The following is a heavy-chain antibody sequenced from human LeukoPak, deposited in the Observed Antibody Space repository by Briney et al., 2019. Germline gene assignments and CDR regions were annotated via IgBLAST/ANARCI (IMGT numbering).Heavy chain of an antibody. CDR1: GGSISSYY. V-gene: IGHV4-59*01. Sequence: SETLSPTCTVSGGSISSYYWSWIRQPPGKGLEWIGYIYYSGSTNYNPSLKSRVTISVDTSKNQFSLKLSSVTAADTAVYYCARDLSAANHMDVWGKGTTVTISS. CDR2: IYYSGST. CDR3: ARDLSAANHMDV. J-gene: IGHJ6*03. D-gene: IGHD2-2*01.